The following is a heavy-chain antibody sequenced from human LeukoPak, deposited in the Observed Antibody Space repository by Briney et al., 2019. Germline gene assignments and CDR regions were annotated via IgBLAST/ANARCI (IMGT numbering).Heavy chain of an antibody. CDR1: GGSISSGGYY. D-gene: IGHD6-19*01. CDR2: IYYSGST. V-gene: IGHV4-39*01. Sequence: SETLSLTCTVSGGSISSGGYYWSWIRQHPGKGLEWMGYIYYSGSTYYNPSLKSRVTISVDTSKNQFSLKLSSVTAADTAVYYCVRHSSSDYFDYWGQGTLVTVSS. J-gene: IGHJ4*02. CDR3: VRHSSSDYFDY.